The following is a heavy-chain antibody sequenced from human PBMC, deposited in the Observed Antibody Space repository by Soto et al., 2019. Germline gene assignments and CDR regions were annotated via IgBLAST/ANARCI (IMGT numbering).Heavy chain of an antibody. CDR2: IYYSGST. D-gene: IGHD5-12*01. CDR1: GGSISSGDYY. Sequence: ASETLSLTCTVSGGSISSGDYYWSWIRQPPGKGLEWIGYIYYSGSTYYNPSLKSRVTISVDTSKNQFSLKLSSVTAADTAVYYCARGYSGYGGRVNWFDPWGQGTLVTVSS. J-gene: IGHJ5*02. CDR3: ARGYSGYGGRVNWFDP. V-gene: IGHV4-30-4*01.